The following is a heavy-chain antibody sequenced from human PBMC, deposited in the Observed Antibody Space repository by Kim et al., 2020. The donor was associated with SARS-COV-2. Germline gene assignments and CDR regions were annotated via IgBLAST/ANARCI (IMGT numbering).Heavy chain of an antibody. V-gene: IGHV3-23*01. CDR2: ISGSGGTT. CDR1: GFTFRSHA. Sequence: GGSLRLSCAASGFTFRSHAMNWVRQAPGKGLEWVSGISGSGGTTNYADSVKGRFTISRDNFKNTLYLQMNSLRAEDTAVYYCAKRYCSGGTCYSIDYWGQGTLVTVSS. CDR3: AKRYCSGGTCYSIDY. D-gene: IGHD2-15*01. J-gene: IGHJ4*02.